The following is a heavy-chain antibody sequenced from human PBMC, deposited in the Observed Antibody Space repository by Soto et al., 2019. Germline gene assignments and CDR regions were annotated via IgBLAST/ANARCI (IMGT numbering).Heavy chain of an antibody. CDR3: AKDLHLPGIAGAGNFDY. V-gene: IGHV3-23*01. J-gene: IGHJ4*02. D-gene: IGHD6-19*01. Sequence: EVQLLESGGGLVQPGGSLRLSCAASGFTFSSYAMSWVRQAPGKGLEWVSAISGSGGSTYYADSVKGRFTISRDNSKNTRDLQVNSLRAEDTAVYYCAKDLHLPGIAGAGNFDYWGQGTLVTVSS. CDR2: ISGSGGST. CDR1: GFTFSSYA.